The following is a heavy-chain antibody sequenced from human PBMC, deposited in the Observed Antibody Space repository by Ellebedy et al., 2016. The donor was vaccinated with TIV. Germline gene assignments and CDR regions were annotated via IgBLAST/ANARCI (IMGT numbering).Heavy chain of an antibody. J-gene: IGHJ4*02. CDR3: ARGTVALQPLKYFDS. D-gene: IGHD6-19*01. CDR2: TSHSGST. CDR1: GFTFSSYA. V-gene: IGHV4-34*01. Sequence: ESLKISXAASGFTFSSYAMHWVRQPPGKGLEWIGETSHSGSTTYNSSLKSRVSISADTSKNQFSLKLSSVTAADTAVYYCARGTVALQPLKYFDSWGRGTLVTVSS.